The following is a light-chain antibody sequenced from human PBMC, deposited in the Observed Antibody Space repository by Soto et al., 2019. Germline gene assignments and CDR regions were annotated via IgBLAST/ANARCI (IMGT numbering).Light chain of an antibody. J-gene: IGLJ3*02. CDR2: EVS. CDR1: SSDIGGYNY. V-gene: IGLV2-14*01. CDR3: SSYAYFIAWV. Sequence: QSVLTQPASVSGSPGQSITISCTGTSSDIGGYNYVSWYQHHPGKAPRLMIFEVSNRPSGVSNRFSGSKSGNTASLTISGLQGEAEAEYYCSSYAYFIAWVFRGRTKLTGL.